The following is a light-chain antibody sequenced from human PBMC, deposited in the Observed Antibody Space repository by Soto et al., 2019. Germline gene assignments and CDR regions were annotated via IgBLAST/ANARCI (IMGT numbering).Light chain of an antibody. CDR3: AVWDGSLSAWV. J-gene: IGLJ3*02. V-gene: IGLV1-47*02. Sequence: QSVLTQPPSASGTPGQTVIISCSGSGSNIGRNNVYWYQQLPGTAPKLLIFINDQRPSGVPDRISGSKSGTSASLAISGLRSDDEADYYCAVWDGSLSAWVFGGGTKVTVL. CDR2: IND. CDR1: GSNIGRNN.